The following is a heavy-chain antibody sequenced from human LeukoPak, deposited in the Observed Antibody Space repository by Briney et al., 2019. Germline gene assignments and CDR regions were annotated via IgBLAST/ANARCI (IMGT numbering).Heavy chain of an antibody. Sequence: GASVKVSCKASGYTFTSYYMHWVRQAPGQGLEWMGIINPSGGSTSYAQKFQGRVTMTRDTSTSTVYMELSSLRSEDTAVYYCARAMPMVVTLPGKYYFDYWGQGTLVTVSS. CDR1: GYTFTSYY. CDR2: INPSGGST. D-gene: IGHD4-23*01. V-gene: IGHV1-46*01. CDR3: ARAMPMVVTLPGKYYFDY. J-gene: IGHJ4*02.